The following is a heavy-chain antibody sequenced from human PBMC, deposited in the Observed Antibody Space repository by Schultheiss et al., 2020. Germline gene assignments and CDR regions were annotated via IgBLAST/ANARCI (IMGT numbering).Heavy chain of an antibody. CDR2: IYYSGST. D-gene: IGHD1-7*01. V-gene: IGHV4-34*01. Sequence: SETLSLTCAVYGESFSDYYWSWIRQSPGKGLEWIGYIYYSGSTNYNPSLKSRVTISVDTSKNQFSLQLNSVTPEDTAVYYCARGGFGITGTTNYFDYWGQGTLVTVSS. CDR1: GESFSDYY. CDR3: ARGGFGITGTTNYFDY. J-gene: IGHJ4*02.